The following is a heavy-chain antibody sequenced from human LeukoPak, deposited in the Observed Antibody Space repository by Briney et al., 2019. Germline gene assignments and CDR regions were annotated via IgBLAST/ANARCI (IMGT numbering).Heavy chain of an antibody. CDR3: ARRSNSWSLFDY. D-gene: IGHD6-13*01. Sequence: PSETLSLTCTVSGGSISSYYWNWIRQPPGKGLEWIGYIYYSGSTNYNPSLKSRVTISVDTSKNEFSLKLRSVTAADTAVYYCARRSNSWSLFDYWGQGAQVTVSS. CDR2: IYYSGST. V-gene: IGHV4-59*08. J-gene: IGHJ4*02. CDR1: GGSISSYY.